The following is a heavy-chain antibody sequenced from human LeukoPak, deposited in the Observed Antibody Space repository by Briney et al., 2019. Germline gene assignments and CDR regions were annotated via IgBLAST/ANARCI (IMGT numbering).Heavy chain of an antibody. CDR1: GFTFNSYA. J-gene: IGHJ5*02. Sequence: GGSLRLSCAASGFTFNSYAMSWVRQAPGKGLEWVSANSGSGGSTYYAHSVKGRFTISRDNSKNTLSLQMNSLRAEATAVYYCARDPRTGTTYNWFDPWGEGTLVTVSS. CDR3: ARDPRTGTTYNWFDP. CDR2: NSGSGGST. D-gene: IGHD1-7*01. V-gene: IGHV3-23*01.